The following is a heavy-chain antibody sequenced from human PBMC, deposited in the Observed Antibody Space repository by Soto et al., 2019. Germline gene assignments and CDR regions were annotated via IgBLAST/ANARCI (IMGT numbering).Heavy chain of an antibody. CDR1: GFTFSSYA. J-gene: IGHJ6*02. CDR2: ISGSGGST. Sequence: EVQLLESGGGLVQPGGSLRLSCAASGFTFSSYAMSWVRQAPGKGLEWVSAISGSGGSTYYADSVKGRFTISRDNSKNTLYLQMNSLRAEDKAVYYCAKVCSARWCGELSSPDYSYGMDVWGQGTTVTVSS. V-gene: IGHV3-23*01. CDR3: AKVCSARWCGELSSPDYSYGMDV. D-gene: IGHD3-10*01.